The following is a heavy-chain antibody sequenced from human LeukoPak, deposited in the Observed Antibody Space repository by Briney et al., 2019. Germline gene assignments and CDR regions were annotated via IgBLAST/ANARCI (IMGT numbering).Heavy chain of an antibody. J-gene: IGHJ4*02. V-gene: IGHV1-69*13. CDR1: GGTFSSYA. CDR2: IIPIFGTA. Sequence: GASVKVSCKASGGTFSSYAISWVRQAPGQGLEWMGGIIPIFGTANDAQKFQGRVTITADESTSTAYMELSSLRSEDTAVYYCARVYSSGWSFDYWGQGTLVTVSS. CDR3: ARVYSSGWSFDY. D-gene: IGHD6-19*01.